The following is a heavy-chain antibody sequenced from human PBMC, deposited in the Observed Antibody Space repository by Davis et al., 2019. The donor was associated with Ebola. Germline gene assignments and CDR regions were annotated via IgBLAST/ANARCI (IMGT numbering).Heavy chain of an antibody. V-gene: IGHV3-33*08. D-gene: IGHD6-19*01. J-gene: IGHJ2*01. CDR2: IWYDGSNK. CDR3: ARGYSSGWYIYGGYFDL. CDR1: GFTFSSYG. Sequence: PGGSLRLSCAASGFTFSSYGMHWVRQAPGKGLEWVAVIWYDGSNKYYADSVKGRFTISRDNSKNTLYLQMNSLRAEDTAVYYCARGYSSGWYIYGGYFDLWGRGTLVTVSS.